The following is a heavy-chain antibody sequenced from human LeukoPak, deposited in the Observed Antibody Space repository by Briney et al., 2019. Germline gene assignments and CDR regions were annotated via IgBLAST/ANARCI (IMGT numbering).Heavy chain of an antibody. CDR2: INPNSGGT. V-gene: IGHV1-2*02. J-gene: IGHJ4*02. Sequence: ASVKVSCKASGYTFTGYYMHWVRQAPGQGLEWMGWINPNSGGTNYAQKFQGRVTMTRDTSISTAYMELSRLRSDDTAVYYCARQSTVTKGSGFDHWGQGTLVTVSS. D-gene: IGHD4-17*01. CDR1: GYTFTGYY. CDR3: ARQSTVTKGSGFDH.